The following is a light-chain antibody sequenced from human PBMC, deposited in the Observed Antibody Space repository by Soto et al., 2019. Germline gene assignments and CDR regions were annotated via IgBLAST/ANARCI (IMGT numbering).Light chain of an antibody. Sequence: EIVLTQSPATLSLSQGERATLSCRASQSVARYLAWYQQKPGRAPRLLIYDASNRATGVPGRFSGSGSGADVTITISSLEPEDGEIYYGQQRRDWPLTFGGGTKVDIK. CDR3: QQRRDWPLT. V-gene: IGKV3-11*01. J-gene: IGKJ4*01. CDR2: DAS. CDR1: QSVARY.